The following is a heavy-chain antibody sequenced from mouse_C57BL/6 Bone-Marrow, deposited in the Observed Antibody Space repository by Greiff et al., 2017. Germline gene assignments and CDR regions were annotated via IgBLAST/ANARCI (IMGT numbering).Heavy chain of an antibody. CDR2: ISSGSSTI. J-gene: IGHJ3*01. CDR1: GFTFSDYG. CDR3: ARGWPFAY. D-gene: IGHD2-3*01. Sequence: EVQLQESGGGLVKPGGSLKLSCAASGFTFSDYGMHWVRQAPEKGLEWVAYISSGSSTIYYADTVKGRFPISRDNAKNTLFLQMTSLRSEDTAMYYCARGWPFAYWGQGTLVTVSA. V-gene: IGHV5-17*01.